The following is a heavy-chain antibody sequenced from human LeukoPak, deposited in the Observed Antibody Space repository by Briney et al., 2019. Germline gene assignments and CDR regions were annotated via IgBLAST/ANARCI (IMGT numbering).Heavy chain of an antibody. CDR2: IYYSGST. D-gene: IGHD2/OR15-2a*01. CDR3: ARHIPGNPYFDY. CDR1: GGSISSYY. Sequence: SETLSLTCTVSGGSISSYYWSWIRQPPGKGLEWIGYIYYSGSTNYNPPLKSRVTISVETSKNQFSLKLRSVTAADTAVYYCARHIPGNPYFDYWGQGTLVTVSS. J-gene: IGHJ4*02. V-gene: IGHV4-59*08.